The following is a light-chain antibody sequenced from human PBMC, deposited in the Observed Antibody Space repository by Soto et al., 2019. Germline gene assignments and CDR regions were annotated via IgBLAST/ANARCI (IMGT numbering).Light chain of an antibody. V-gene: IGKV1-5*03. CDR3: QQYDSYSST. CDR1: QSISRW. Sequence: DIQMTQSPSTLSASVGDRVTITCRASQSISRWVAWYQQIPGKAPRLLIYKASILEGGVPRRFSGSGFGTKFTLTIGSLQADDFATYYCQQYDSYSSTFGQGTKVDIK. CDR2: KAS. J-gene: IGKJ2*01.